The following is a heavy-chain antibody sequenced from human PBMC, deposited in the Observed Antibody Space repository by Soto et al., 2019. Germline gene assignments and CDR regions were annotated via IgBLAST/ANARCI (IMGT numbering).Heavy chain of an antibody. CDR1: GGTVASSHW. CDR3: AREIVTAGGNNYFDP. CDR2: VYHTGDT. Sequence: SETLSLTCGVSGGTVASSHWWSWVRQSPGRGLEWIGNVYHTGDTNFNPSLQSRVTFSVDKSNNQFSLRLTSVTAADTAVYFCAREIVTAGGNNYFDPWGPGTLVTVSA. D-gene: IGHD2-21*02. V-gene: IGHV4-4*02. J-gene: IGHJ5*02.